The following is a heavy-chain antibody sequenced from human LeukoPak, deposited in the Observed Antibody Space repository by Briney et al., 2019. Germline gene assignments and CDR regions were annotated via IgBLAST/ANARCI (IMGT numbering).Heavy chain of an antibody. CDR1: GFTFSSYA. Sequence: GGSLRPSCAASGFTFSSYAMNWVRQAPGKGLEWVSSISESGGSKYHADSVKGRFTISRDNSQNTLYLQMNSLRAEDTAVYYCAKRAAARTLDYWGQGTLVTVSS. CDR2: ISESGGSK. D-gene: IGHD6-6*01. J-gene: IGHJ4*02. V-gene: IGHV3-23*01. CDR3: AKRAAARTLDY.